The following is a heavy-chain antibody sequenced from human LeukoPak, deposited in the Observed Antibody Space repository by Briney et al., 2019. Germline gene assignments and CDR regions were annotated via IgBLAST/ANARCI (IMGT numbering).Heavy chain of an antibody. CDR3: ARVMTAITNWFDP. Sequence: PGGSLRLSCAASGFSISNFWMHWVRQAPGKGLVWVSRINSDGSSTTYADSVKGRFTISRDNSKNTLNLQMNNLRVEDTAVYYCARVMTAITNWFDPWGQGTLVTVSS. CDR1: GFSISNFW. CDR2: INSDGSST. V-gene: IGHV3-74*01. J-gene: IGHJ5*02. D-gene: IGHD2-21*02.